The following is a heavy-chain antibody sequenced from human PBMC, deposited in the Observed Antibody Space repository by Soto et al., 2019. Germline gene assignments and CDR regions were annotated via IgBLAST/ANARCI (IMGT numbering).Heavy chain of an antibody. CDR1: GLILRTYA. CDR3: AIEDNYGYWYFDL. J-gene: IGHJ2*01. Sequence: GGSLRLSCATSGLILRTYAMHWVRQAPGKGLEWVALISFDGSEAYYVDSVKGRFTISRDTDKNTLFLQMNSLRAEDTAVYYCAIEDNYGYWYFDLWGRGTLVTVSP. CDR2: ISFDGSEA. V-gene: IGHV3-30*03. D-gene: IGHD5-18*01.